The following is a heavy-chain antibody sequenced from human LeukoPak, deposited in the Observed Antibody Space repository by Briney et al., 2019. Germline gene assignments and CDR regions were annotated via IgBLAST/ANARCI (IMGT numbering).Heavy chain of an antibody. V-gene: IGHV1-8*01. Sequence: ASVKVSCKASGYTFTSYDINWVRQATGQGLEWMGWMNPNSGNTGYAQKFQGRVTMTRNTSISTAYMELSSLRSEDTAVYYCARSGYGSNSFDYWGQGTLVTVSS. CDR2: MNPNSGNT. D-gene: IGHD4-23*01. J-gene: IGHJ4*02. CDR3: ARSGYGSNSFDY. CDR1: GYTFTSYD.